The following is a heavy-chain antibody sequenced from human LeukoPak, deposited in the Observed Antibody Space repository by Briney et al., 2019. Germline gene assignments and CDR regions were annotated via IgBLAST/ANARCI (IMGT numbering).Heavy chain of an antibody. V-gene: IGHV3-33*01. CDR3: ARGQITSLDLSSPDYFDSSAFYFDAFDL. CDR1: GFTFSSYG. Sequence: PGGSLRLSCAASGFTFSSYGMHWVRQAPGKGLEWVAVIWYDGSNKYYADSVKGRFTISRDNSKNTLYLQMNSLRTDDTAVYYCARGQITSLDLSSPDYFDSSAFYFDAFDLWGQGTMVTVSS. D-gene: IGHD3-22*01. CDR2: IWYDGSNK. J-gene: IGHJ3*01.